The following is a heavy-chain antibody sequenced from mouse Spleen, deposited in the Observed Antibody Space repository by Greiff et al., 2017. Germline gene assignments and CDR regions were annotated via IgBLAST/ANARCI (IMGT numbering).Heavy chain of an antibody. V-gene: IGHV1-67*01. CDR1: GYTFTDYA. D-gene: IGHD1-1*01. CDR3: ARSDYYDGSPYAMDY. CDR2: ISTYYGNT. Sequence: QVQLKESGPELVRPGVSVKISCKGSGYTFTDYAMHWVKQSHAKSLEWIGVISTYYGNTNYNQKFKGKATMTVDKSSSTAYMELARLTSEDTAVYYCARSDYYDGSPYAMDYWGQGTSVTVSS. J-gene: IGHJ4*01.